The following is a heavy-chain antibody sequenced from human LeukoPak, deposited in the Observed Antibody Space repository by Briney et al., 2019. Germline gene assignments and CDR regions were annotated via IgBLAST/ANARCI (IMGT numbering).Heavy chain of an antibody. CDR1: GFVFDDYG. CDR2: INWNGGTI. CDR3: AKDGGSDPDSFDI. V-gene: IGHV3-20*04. Sequence: GGSLRLSCAASGFVFDDYGMNWVRQVPGKGLEWVSGINWNGGTIGYADSVKGRFTISRDNAKNSLYLQMNSLRAEDTAVYYCAKDGGSDPDSFDIWGQGTMVTVSS. J-gene: IGHJ3*02. D-gene: IGHD2-15*01.